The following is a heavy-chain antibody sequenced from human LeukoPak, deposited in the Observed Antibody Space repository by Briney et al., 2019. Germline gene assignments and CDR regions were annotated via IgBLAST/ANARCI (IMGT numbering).Heavy chain of an antibody. D-gene: IGHD3-9*01. CDR1: GFTFSTYA. CDR3: ANLPDWLPFDY. V-gene: IGHV3-23*01. J-gene: IGHJ4*02. CDR2: ISGSGAGK. Sequence: GGSLRLSCAASGFTFSTYAMTWVRQAPGKGLEWVSSISGSGAGKFYAAPVKGRFTTSRDNPKNTLYLQMNSLRAEDTAVYYCANLPDWLPFDYWGQGTLVTVSS.